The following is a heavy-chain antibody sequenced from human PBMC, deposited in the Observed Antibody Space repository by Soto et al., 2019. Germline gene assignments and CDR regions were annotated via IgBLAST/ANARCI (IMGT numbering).Heavy chain of an antibody. D-gene: IGHD6-13*01. V-gene: IGHV3-33*01. Sequence: PVGSLRLSCAASGFTFSSYGMHWVRQAPGKGLEWVAVIWYDGSNKYYADSVKGRFTISRDNSKNTLYLQMNSLRAEDTAVYYCARDLGYSSSWYSIDFDYWGQGTLVTVSS. CDR2: IWYDGSNK. CDR1: GFTFSSYG. J-gene: IGHJ4*02. CDR3: ARDLGYSSSWYSIDFDY.